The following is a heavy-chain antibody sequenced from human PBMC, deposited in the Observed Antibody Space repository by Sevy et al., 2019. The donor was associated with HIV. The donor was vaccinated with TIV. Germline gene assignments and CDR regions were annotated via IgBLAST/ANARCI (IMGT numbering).Heavy chain of an antibody. J-gene: IGHJ3*02. CDR1: GFTFSSYS. V-gene: IGHV3-21*01. CDR2: ISSSSSYI. Sequence: GGSLRLSCAASGFTFSSYSMNWVRQAPGKGLEWVSSISSSSSYIYYADSVKGRFTISRDNAKNSLYLQMNSLRAEDTAVYYCAGDTRAFVAFDIWGQGTMVTVSS. CDR3: AGDTRAFVAFDI. D-gene: IGHD2-15*01.